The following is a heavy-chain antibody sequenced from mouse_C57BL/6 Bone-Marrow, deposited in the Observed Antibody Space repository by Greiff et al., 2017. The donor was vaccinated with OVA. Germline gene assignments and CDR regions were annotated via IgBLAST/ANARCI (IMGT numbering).Heavy chain of an antibody. J-gene: IGHJ1*03. Sequence: VQLQQPGAELVKPGASVKLSCKASGYTFTSYWMQWVKQRPGEGLEWIGEIDRSDSYTNYNEKFKGKATLPLYTSSSTAYMQLSSLTSEDSAVYYCAREDFYWYFDVWGTGTTVTVSS. V-gene: IGHV1-50*01. CDR2: IDRSDSYT. CDR1: GYTFTSYW. CDR3: AREDFYWYFDV.